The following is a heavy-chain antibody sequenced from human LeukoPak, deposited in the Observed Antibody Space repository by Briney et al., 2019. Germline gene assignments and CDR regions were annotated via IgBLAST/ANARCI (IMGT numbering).Heavy chain of an antibody. CDR2: ISNNGGYT. Sequence: GGSLRLSCAASGFTFSSSAMSWVRQSPGKGLEWFSAISNNGGYTFYADSVQGRFTISRDNSKSTLCLQMNSLRAEDTAVYYCAKQLGYCSDGSCYFPYWGQGTLVTVSS. V-gene: IGHV3-23*01. CDR1: GFTFSSSA. CDR3: AKQLGYCSDGSCYFPY. D-gene: IGHD2-15*01. J-gene: IGHJ4*02.